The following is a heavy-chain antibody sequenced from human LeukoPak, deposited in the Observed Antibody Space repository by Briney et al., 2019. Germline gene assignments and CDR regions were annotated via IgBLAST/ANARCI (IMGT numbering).Heavy chain of an antibody. CDR2: IYTSGST. CDR1: GGSISSNY. V-gene: IGHV4-4*07. Sequence: SETLSLTCTVSGGSISSNYWSWIRQPAGRGLEWIGRIYTSGSTSYNPSLESRVTMSVDTSKNQFSLNLRSVTAADTAVYYCARWTCSSWYRFDYWGQGTLVTVSS. CDR3: ARWTCSSWYRFDY. D-gene: IGHD6-13*01. J-gene: IGHJ4*02.